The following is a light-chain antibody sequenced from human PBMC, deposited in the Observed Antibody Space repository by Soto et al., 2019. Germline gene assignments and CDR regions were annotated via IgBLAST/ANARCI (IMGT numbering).Light chain of an antibody. CDR3: QQYHNWLMYT. V-gene: IGKV3-15*01. Sequence: EIVMTQSPVTLSVSPGERATLSCRASQSVSSDLAWYQQKPAQAPRLLIYGASTRATGIPARFSGSGSGTEFTLTISSLQSEDFAVYYCQQYHNWLMYTFGQGTKLEI. J-gene: IGKJ2*01. CDR2: GAS. CDR1: QSVSSD.